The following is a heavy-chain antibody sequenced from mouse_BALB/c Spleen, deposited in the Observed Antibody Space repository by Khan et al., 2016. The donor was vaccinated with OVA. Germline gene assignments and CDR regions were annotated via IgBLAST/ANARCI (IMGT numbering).Heavy chain of an antibody. D-gene: IGHD1-3*01. CDR3: ARLEDI. CDR2: ISAGGST. Sequence: QMQLHESGPRPLAPPQSPLPTCPLPPSSLNSPAANPLRHYTGKGLEWLGVISAGGSTNYNSALMSRLSISKDNYTSQVFLKMNSLQTDDTAMYYCARLEDIWGQGTTLTVSS. CDR1: PSSLNSPA. V-gene: IGHV2-9*02. J-gene: IGHJ2*01.